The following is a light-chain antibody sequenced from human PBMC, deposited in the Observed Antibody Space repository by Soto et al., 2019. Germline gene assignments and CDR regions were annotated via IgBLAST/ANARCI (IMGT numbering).Light chain of an antibody. Sequence: EIVMTQSPATLSVSPGERATLSCRASQSVSSNLAWYQQKPGQAPRLLIYGASTRATGILARFSGSGSGTECTLTISSLHSEDFAVYCCQQYNNWPFTFGPGTKVDIK. CDR3: QQYNNWPFT. V-gene: IGKV3-15*01. CDR1: QSVSSN. CDR2: GAS. J-gene: IGKJ3*01.